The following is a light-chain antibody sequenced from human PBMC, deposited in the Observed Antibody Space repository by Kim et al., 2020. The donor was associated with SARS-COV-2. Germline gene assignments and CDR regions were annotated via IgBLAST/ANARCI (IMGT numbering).Light chain of an antibody. V-gene: IGKV1-39*01. CDR2: AAS. J-gene: IGKJ2*01. CDR3: QQSYRTPNT. Sequence: DIQMTQSPSSLSASVGDRVTITCRASQSIGTFLHWYQQRQGEAPKILIYAASSLQSGVPSRFSGSGSVTDFTLTISSLQPEDFATYYCQQSYRTPNTFGQGTKLEI. CDR1: QSIGTF.